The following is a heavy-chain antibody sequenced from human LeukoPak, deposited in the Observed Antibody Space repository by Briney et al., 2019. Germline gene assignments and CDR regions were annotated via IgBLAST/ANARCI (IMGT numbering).Heavy chain of an antibody. J-gene: IGHJ4*02. V-gene: IGHV1-46*01. D-gene: IGHD1-26*01. CDR3: AREGGAYPSLDY. CDR1: GYTFTSYY. CDR2: INPSGGST. Sequence: ASVKVSCKASGYTFTSYYMHWMRQAPGQGLEWMGIINPSGGSTSYAQKFQGRVTMTRDTSTSTVYMELSSLRSEDTAVYYCAREGGAYPSLDYWGQGTLVTVSS.